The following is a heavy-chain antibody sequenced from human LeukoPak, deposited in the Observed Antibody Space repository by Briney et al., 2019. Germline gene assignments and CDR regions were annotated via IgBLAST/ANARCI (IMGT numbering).Heavy chain of an antibody. Sequence: SETLSLTCVVSGYSISSGYYWGWIRQPPGKGLEWIGTIYNTGSTYYKPSLKSRVTISVDTSKNQFSLRLNSVTAAHTAVYFCARSGGDLYDGTGYCDNWGQGTLVTVSS. V-gene: IGHV4-38-2*01. J-gene: IGHJ4*02. D-gene: IGHD3-22*01. CDR3: ARSGGDLYDGTGYCDN. CDR1: GYSISSGYY. CDR2: IYNTGST.